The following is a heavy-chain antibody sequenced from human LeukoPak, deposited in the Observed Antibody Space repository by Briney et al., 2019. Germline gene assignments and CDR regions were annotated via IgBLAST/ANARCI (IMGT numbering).Heavy chain of an antibody. V-gene: IGHV3-7*01. J-gene: IGHJ4*02. CDR1: GFTSGNHW. D-gene: IGHD6-19*01. Sequence: GGSLRLSCAASGFTSGNHWMSWVRQAPGKGLEWVANINQDGSNKYYADSVKGRFTISRDNSKNTLYLQMNSLRAEDTAVYYCAKRQRIRNSSGAPFDYWGQGTLVTVSS. CDR3: AKRQRIRNSSGAPFDY. CDR2: INQDGSNK.